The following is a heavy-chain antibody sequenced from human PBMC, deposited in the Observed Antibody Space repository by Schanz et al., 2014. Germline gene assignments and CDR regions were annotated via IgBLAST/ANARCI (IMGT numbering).Heavy chain of an antibody. Sequence: VQLVESGGGLVRPGDSLRLSCAASGFTFSSYNINWVRQAPGKGLVSVSRISGDGTTTSYADSVKGRFTISRDNSKNTLYLQRNSLRAEDTAVYYCARDPSGSYGWFDPWGQGTLVTVSS. CDR1: GFTFSSYN. D-gene: IGHD1-26*01. J-gene: IGHJ5*02. CDR3: ARDPSGSYGWFDP. CDR2: ISGDGTTT. V-gene: IGHV3-NL1*01.